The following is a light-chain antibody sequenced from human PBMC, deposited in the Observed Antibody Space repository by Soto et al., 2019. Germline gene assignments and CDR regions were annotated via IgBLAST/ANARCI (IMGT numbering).Light chain of an antibody. CDR2: KGT. CDR3: CPSAPESTYV. Sequence: QSALAQPPSVSGSPGQSITISCTGTSDDVGAYTSVSWYQQLPHKAPQVILYKGTQRPSGVSSRFSGSTSGNAASLTISGLQADDEADYFCCPSAPESTYVFGTGTRVTVL. V-gene: IGLV2-23*01. CDR1: SDDVGAYTS. J-gene: IGLJ1*01.